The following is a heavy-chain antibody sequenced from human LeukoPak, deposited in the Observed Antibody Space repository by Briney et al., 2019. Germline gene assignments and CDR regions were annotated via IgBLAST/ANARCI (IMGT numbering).Heavy chain of an antibody. CDR1: GFTFSDYY. D-gene: IGHD3-3*01. J-gene: IGHJ5*02. CDR3: ARDKGRRTAYYDFWSGYYTVNWFDP. V-gene: IGHV3-11*01. CDR2: ISSSGSTI. Sequence: GGSLRLSCAASGFTFSDYYMSWIRQAPGKGLEWVSYISSSGSTIYYADPVKGRFTISRDNAKNSLYLQMNSLRAEDTAVYYCARDKGRRTAYYDFWSGYYTVNWFDPWGQGTLVTVSS.